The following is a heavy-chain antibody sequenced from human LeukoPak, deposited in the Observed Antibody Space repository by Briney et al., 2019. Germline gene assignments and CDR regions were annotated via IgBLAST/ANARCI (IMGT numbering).Heavy chain of an antibody. CDR1: GYTFTSYG. J-gene: IGHJ5*02. CDR3: ARGRAVRGVNNWFDP. Sequence: ASVKVSCKASGYTFTSYGISWVRQAPGQGLEWMGWISTYKGNTNYAQKLQGRVTMTTDTSTSTVYMELRSLRSDDTAVYYCARGRAVRGVNNWFDPWGQGTLVTVSS. V-gene: IGHV1-18*01. CDR2: ISTYKGNT. D-gene: IGHD3-10*02.